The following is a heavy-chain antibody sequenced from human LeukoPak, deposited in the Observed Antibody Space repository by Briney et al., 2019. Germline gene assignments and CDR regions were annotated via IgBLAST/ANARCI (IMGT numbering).Heavy chain of an antibody. V-gene: IGHV1-24*01. Sequence: GASVKVSRKVSGHTLTELPMHWVRQAPGEGLEWMGGFDPEDGKAIYTQKFQGRITMTEDTSTDTAYMELSSLRSEDSAVYYCVTYLTVAGLFDYWGQGTLVIVSS. J-gene: IGHJ4*02. CDR3: VTYLTVAGLFDY. D-gene: IGHD6-19*01. CDR2: FDPEDGKA. CDR1: GHTLTELP.